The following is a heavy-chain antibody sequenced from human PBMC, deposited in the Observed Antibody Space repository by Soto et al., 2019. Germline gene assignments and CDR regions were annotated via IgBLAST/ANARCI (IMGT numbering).Heavy chain of an antibody. V-gene: IGHV3-64*01. CDR3: ARGPLADISSSWYRVDAFDI. CDR1: GFTFSSYA. D-gene: IGHD6-13*01. CDR2: ISSNGGST. Sequence: EVQLVESGGGLVQPGGSLRLSCAASGFTFSSYAMHWVRQAPGKGLEYVSAISSNGGSTYYANSVKGRFTISRDNSKNTLYLQMGSLRAEDMAVYYCARGPLADISSSWYRVDAFDIWGQGTMVTVSS. J-gene: IGHJ3*02.